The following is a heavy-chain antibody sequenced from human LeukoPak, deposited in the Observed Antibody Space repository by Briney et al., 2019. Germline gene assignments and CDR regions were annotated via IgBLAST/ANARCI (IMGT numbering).Heavy chain of an antibody. D-gene: IGHD2-21*02. Sequence: SETLSLTCTVSGGSINSRSDYWGWIRQPPGKGLEWIGSIHYSGSTYYNPSLKSRVTISVDTSKNQFSLKLSSVTAADTAVYYCARVDFHCGGDCYPDAFDIWGQGAMVTVSS. CDR2: IHYSGST. CDR3: ARVDFHCGGDCYPDAFDI. J-gene: IGHJ3*02. CDR1: GGSINSRSDY. V-gene: IGHV4-39*07.